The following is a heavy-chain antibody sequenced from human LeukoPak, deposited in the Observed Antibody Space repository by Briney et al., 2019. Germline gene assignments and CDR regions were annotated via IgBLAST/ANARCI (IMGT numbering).Heavy chain of an antibody. CDR2: ISSSSTTI. D-gene: IGHD3-16*01. V-gene: IGHV3-48*04. CDR1: GFIFSSYA. CDR3: ARAVGAFDI. J-gene: IGHJ3*02. Sequence: GGSLRLSCVASGFIFSSYAMNWVRQAPGKGLEWVSYISSSSTTIYYADSVKGRFTISRDNAKNSLFLQMNSLRAEDTAVYYCARAVGAFDIWGQGTMVTVSS.